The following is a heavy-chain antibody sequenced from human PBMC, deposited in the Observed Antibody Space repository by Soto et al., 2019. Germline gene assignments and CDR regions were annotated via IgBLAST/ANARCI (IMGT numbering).Heavy chain of an antibody. D-gene: IGHD1-20*01. Sequence: EVQLLESGGGLVQPGGSLRLSCVASGSTFSSYDMSWIRQAPGKGLEWISGLSGSGGRTTFADSVKGRFTISRDNSKNTLYLEMNSLRVEDTAVYYCAKDSGYDRTDWGQGTLVTVSS. CDR3: AKDSGYDRTD. V-gene: IGHV3-23*01. J-gene: IGHJ4*02. CDR1: GSTFSSYD. CDR2: LSGSGGRT.